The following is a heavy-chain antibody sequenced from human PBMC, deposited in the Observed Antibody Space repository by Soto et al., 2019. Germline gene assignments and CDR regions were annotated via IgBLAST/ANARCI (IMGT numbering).Heavy chain of an antibody. J-gene: IGHJ6*02. V-gene: IGHV1-8*01. CDR1: GYTFTSYD. CDR2: MNPNSGNT. Sequence: GASVKVSCKASGYTFTSYDINWVRQATGQGLEWMGWMNPNSGNTGYAQKFQGRVTMTRNTSISTAYMELSSLRSEDTAVYYCARGGPCSGGSCLYYYYYGLDVWDQGTTVTVSS. CDR3: ARGGPCSGGSCLYYYYYGLDV. D-gene: IGHD2-15*01.